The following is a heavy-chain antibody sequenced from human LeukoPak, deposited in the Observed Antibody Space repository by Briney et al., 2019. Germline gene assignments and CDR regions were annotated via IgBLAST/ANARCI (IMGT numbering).Heavy chain of an antibody. CDR3: AKGQYNWNDHCDY. CDR2: ISASGGST. D-gene: IGHD1-20*01. V-gene: IGHV3-23*01. J-gene: IGHJ4*02. CDR1: GFTFSSYA. Sequence: PGGTLRLSCAASGFTFSSYAMSWARQAPGKGLEWVSTISASGGSTYYADSVKGRFTISRDNSQNTLYLLMNSLRADDTAEYFCAKGQYNWNDHCDYWGQGTLVSVSS.